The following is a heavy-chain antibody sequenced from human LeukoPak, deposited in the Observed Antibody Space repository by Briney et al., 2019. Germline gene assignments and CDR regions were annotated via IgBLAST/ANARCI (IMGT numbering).Heavy chain of an antibody. CDR3: ARYRITMIVGWFDP. J-gene: IGHJ5*02. V-gene: IGHV4-30-2*01. D-gene: IGHD3-22*01. CDR1: GGSISSGGYS. Sequence: SQTLSLTCAVSGGSISSGGYSWSWIRRPPGKGLEWIGYIYHSGSTYYNPSLKSRVTISVDRSKNQFSLKLSSVTAADTAVYYCARYRITMIVGWFDPWGQGTLVTVSS. CDR2: IYHSGST.